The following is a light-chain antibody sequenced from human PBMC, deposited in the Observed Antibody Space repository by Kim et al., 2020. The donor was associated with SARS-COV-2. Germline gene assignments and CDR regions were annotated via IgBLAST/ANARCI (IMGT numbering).Light chain of an antibody. Sequence: DIQMTQSPSSLSASIGDRVNITCRASQGIGNYLAWFQQKPGEAPKSLIYDASSLQSGVPSKFSGSGSGRDFTLTISSLQPEDCATYYCQQYDLYPLTFGGGTKVDIK. CDR2: DAS. CDR3: QQYDLYPLT. CDR1: QGIGNY. V-gene: IGKV1-16*02. J-gene: IGKJ4*01.